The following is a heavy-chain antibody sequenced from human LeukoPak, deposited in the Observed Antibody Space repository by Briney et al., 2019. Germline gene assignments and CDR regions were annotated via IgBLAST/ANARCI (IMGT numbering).Heavy chain of an antibody. CDR1: TGSLSTYH. V-gene: IGHV4-59*08. Sequence: ASETLSLTCTISTGSLSTYHWSWIRQPSGKPLEWIGHIFYSGKANYNPSLTSRVTMSVDTSKDQFSLRLTSVTAADTAVYYCARLSRGVGAAKTFDYWGQGILVTVSS. CDR3: ARLSRGVGAAKTFDY. D-gene: IGHD1-26*01. CDR2: IFYSGKA. J-gene: IGHJ4*02.